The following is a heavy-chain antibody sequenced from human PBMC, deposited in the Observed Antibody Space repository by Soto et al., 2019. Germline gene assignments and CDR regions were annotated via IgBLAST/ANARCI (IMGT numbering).Heavy chain of an antibody. CDR3: AKDIGPGTAEYYFDY. CDR2: ISWNSGSI. Sequence: GGSLRLSCAASGFTFDDYAMHWVRQAPGKGLEWVSGISWNSGSIGYADSVKGRFTISRDNAKNSLYLQMNSLRAEDTALYYCAKDIGPGTAEYYFDYWGQGTLVTVSS. J-gene: IGHJ4*02. V-gene: IGHV3-9*01. D-gene: IGHD1-1*01. CDR1: GFTFDDYA.